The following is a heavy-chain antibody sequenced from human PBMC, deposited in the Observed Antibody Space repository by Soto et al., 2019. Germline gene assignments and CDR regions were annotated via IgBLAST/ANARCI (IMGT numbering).Heavy chain of an antibody. CDR3: ARHGAMVRGVITSRLDTHYYYGMEV. Sequence: ASVKVSCKASGCTFSSYAISWVGQAPGQGLEWMGGIIPIFGTANYAQKFQGRVTITADESTSTAYMELSSLRSEDTAVYYCARHGAMVRGVITSRLDTHYYYGMEVWGQGTTLTVSS. V-gene: IGHV1-69*13. D-gene: IGHD3-10*01. CDR2: IIPIFGTA. J-gene: IGHJ6*02. CDR1: GCTFSSYA.